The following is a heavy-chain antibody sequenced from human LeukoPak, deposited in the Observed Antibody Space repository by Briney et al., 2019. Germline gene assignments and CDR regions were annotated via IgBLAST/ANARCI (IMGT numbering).Heavy chain of an antibody. V-gene: IGHV4-59*01. J-gene: IGHJ4*02. CDR1: GVSISSYY. CDR2: IYYSGST. Sequence: SETLSLTCTVSGVSISSYYWSWIRQPPGKGLEWIGYIYYSGSTNYNPSLKSRVTISVDTSKNQFSLKLSSVTAADTAVYYCARDVPDYDFWSGYYNRYFDYWGRGTLVTVSS. D-gene: IGHD3-3*01. CDR3: ARDVPDYDFWSGYYNRYFDY.